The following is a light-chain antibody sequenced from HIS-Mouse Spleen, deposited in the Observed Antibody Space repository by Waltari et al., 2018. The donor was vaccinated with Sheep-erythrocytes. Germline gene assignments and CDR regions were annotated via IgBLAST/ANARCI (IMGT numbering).Light chain of an antibody. CDR3: CSYAGSYNHV. V-gene: IGLV2-11*01. J-gene: IGLJ1*01. CDR1: SSDVGGYNS. Sequence: QSALTQPRSVSGSPGQSVTISCTGTSSDVGGYNSVSWSQQHPGHAPKLMIYDVSKRPSGVPDRFSGSKSGNTASLTISGLQAEDEADYYCCSYAGSYNHVFATGTKVTVL. CDR2: DVS.